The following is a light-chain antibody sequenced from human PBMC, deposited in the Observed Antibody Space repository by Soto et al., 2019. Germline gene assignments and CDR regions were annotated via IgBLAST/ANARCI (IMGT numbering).Light chain of an antibody. J-gene: IGLJ1*01. V-gene: IGLV2-23*01. Sequence: QSVLTQPASVSGSPGQSITISCTGTSSDVGSYNLVSWYQQHPGKAPKLMIYEGSKRPSGVSNRFSGSKSGNTASLTISGLQAEDEADYYCCSYAGSSTYVFGTGKKVNVL. CDR2: EGS. CDR1: SSDVGSYNL. CDR3: CSYAGSSTYV.